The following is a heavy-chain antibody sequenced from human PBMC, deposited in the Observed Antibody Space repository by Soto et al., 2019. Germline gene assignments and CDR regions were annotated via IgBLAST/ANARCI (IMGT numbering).Heavy chain of an antibody. CDR3: ARDSSSNWFDP. J-gene: IGHJ5*02. CDR2: IYYGGGT. CDR1: GGSISSYY. Sequence: SETLSLTCAVSGGSISSYYWSWIRQPPGKGLEWIGYIYYGGGTNYNPSLKSRVTISVDTSKNQFSLELSSVTAADTAVYYCARDSSSNWFDPWGQGTLVTAPQ. D-gene: IGHD6-6*01. V-gene: IGHV4-59*01.